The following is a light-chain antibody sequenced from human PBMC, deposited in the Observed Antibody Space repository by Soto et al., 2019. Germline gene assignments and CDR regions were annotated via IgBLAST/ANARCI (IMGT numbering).Light chain of an antibody. CDR1: QSVSNNY. V-gene: IGKV3-11*01. CDR3: QQRSNRIT. J-gene: IGKJ5*01. Sequence: IVLTQSPDTLSLSPGERAALSCRASQSVSNNYLAWYQRKPGQAPRLLIYDASNRATGIPARFSGSGSGTDFTLTISSLEPEDFAVYYCQQRSNRITFGQGTRLEIK. CDR2: DAS.